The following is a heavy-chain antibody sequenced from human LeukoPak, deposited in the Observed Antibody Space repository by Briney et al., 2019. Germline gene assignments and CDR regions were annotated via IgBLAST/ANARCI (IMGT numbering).Heavy chain of an antibody. CDR3: AKKNYCDG. V-gene: IGHV3-7*01. Sequence: QTGGSLRLSCAASGFAFSDSWMTWIRQAPGKGLEWVAFIKGDGSAKKYVDSVEGRFTISRDNAKNSLYLQMNSLRAEDTAVYYCAKKNYCDGWGQGTLVTVSS. CDR2: IKGDGSAK. CDR1: GFAFSDSW. J-gene: IGHJ4*02.